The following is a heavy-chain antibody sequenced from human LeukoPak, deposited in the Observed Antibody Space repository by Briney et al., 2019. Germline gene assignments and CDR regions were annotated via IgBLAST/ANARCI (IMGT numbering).Heavy chain of an antibody. CDR1: GFTFSSYE. CDR2: ISTSGGAI. D-gene: IGHD2-2*01. V-gene: IGHV3-48*03. Sequence: GGSLRLSCAASGFTFSSYEMNWVRQAPGKGREWVSYISTSGGAIYYADSVKGRFTISRDNAKNSLYLQMNSLRAEDTAVYYCARDSRVPAAPSDYWGQGTLVTVSS. CDR3: ARDSRVPAAPSDY. J-gene: IGHJ4*02.